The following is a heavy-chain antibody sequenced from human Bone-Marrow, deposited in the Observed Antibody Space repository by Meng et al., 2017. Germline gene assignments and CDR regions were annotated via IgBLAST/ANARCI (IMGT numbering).Heavy chain of an antibody. J-gene: IGHJ4*02. CDR2: INPKSGDT. D-gene: IGHD6-13*01. Sequence: HVWVVLSGAEVNQPGDSVKVSCKAACYTFPDYWLHWVRRAHGQGLEWMGRINPKSGDTHYAQRFQGRVTMTGDTSISTAYMELSGLRSDDTAMYYCARDEDISAAGKLFGDYWGQGTLVTVSS. V-gene: IGHV1-2*06. CDR1: CYTFPDYW. CDR3: ARDEDISAAGKLFGDY.